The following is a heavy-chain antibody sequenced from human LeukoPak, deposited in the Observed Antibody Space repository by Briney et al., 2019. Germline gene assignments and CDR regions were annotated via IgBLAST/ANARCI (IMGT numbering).Heavy chain of an antibody. CDR2: FSNSGST. Sequence: KPSETQSLTCTVSGGSITASYWTWVRQPPGKGLEYIGYFSNSGSTNYNPSLKSRVTISVDTAKNHLSVNLTSVTDADTAVYYCARDKHLGFSSGTKYYPYYFDSWGQGIQVTVSS. J-gene: IGHJ4*02. CDR1: GGSITASY. CDR3: ARDKHLGFSSGTKYYPYYFDS. V-gene: IGHV4-59*01. D-gene: IGHD2-2*03.